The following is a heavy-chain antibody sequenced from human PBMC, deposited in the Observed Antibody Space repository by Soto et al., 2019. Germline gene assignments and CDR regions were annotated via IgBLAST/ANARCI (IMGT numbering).Heavy chain of an antibody. CDR1: GYTFTSYY. V-gene: IGHV1-46*01. Sequence: ASVKVSCKASGYTFTSYYMHWVRQAPGQGLEWMGIINPGGGSTSYAQKFQGRVTMTRDTSTGTVYMELSSLGSEDTAVYYCARGRFVRGTAVGTKFDYWGQGTLVTVSS. CDR3: ARGRFVRGTAVGTKFDY. D-gene: IGHD1-1*01. J-gene: IGHJ4*02. CDR2: INPGGGST.